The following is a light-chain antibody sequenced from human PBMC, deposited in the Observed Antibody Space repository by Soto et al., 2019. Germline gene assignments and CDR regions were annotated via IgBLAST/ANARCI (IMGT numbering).Light chain of an antibody. V-gene: IGLV2-14*03. Sequence: QSALTQPASVSGSPGQSITISCTGTRRDIGTYYYVSWYQHHPGKAPKVIIHDVSTRPSGVSDRFSGSKSDNTASLTISGLQPDDEADYYCSSYTISNTLVFGGGTKVTVL. CDR2: DVS. J-gene: IGLJ3*02. CDR1: RRDIGTYYY. CDR3: SSYTISNTLV.